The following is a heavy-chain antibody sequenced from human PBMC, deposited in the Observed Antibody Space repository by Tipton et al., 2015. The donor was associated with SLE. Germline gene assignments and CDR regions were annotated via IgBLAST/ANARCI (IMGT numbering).Heavy chain of an antibody. CDR1: GGSISSGGDY. CDR2: IYYSGST. CDR3: ARARVVAAMNFDY. V-gene: IGHV4-31*03. J-gene: IGHJ4*02. Sequence: TLSLTCTVSGGSISSGGDYWSWIRQHPGKGLEWIGYIYYSGSTYYNPSLKSRVSISVDTSKNQFSLKLSSVTAADTAVYYCARARVVAAMNFDYWGQGTLVTVSS. D-gene: IGHD2-15*01.